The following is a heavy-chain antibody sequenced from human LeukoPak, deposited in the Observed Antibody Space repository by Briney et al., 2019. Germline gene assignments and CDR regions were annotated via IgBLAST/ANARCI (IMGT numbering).Heavy chain of an antibody. CDR2: IYYSGST. CDR3: ARLYCSSTSCYYFDY. V-gene: IGHV4-59*01. Sequence: PSETLSLTCTVSGGSISSYYWSWIRQPPGKGLEWIGYIYYSGSTNYNPSLKSRVTISVDTSKNQFSLKLSSVTAADTVVYYCARLYCSSTSCYYFDYWGQGTLVTVSS. D-gene: IGHD2-2*01. CDR1: GGSISSYY. J-gene: IGHJ4*02.